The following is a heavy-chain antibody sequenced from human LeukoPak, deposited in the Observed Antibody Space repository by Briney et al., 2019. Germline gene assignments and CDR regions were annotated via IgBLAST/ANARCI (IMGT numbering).Heavy chain of an antibody. Sequence: GGSLRLSCAASGFTFSSYAMSWVRQAPGKGLEWVSAISGSGGSTYYADSVKGRFTISRDNAKNSLHLQMNSLRAEDTAVYYCARDFAGTGFDPWGQGILVTVSS. J-gene: IGHJ5*02. CDR3: ARDFAGTGFDP. CDR1: GFTFSSYA. D-gene: IGHD3-10*01. CDR2: ISGSGGST. V-gene: IGHV3-23*01.